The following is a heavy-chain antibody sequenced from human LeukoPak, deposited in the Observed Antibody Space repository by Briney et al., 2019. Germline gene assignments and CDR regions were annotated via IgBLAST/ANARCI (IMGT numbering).Heavy chain of an antibody. J-gene: IGHJ4*02. V-gene: IGHV3-7*01. CDR1: EFTVSSNY. CDR2: IKQDGSEK. CDR3: ARVGRGYY. Sequence: GGSLRLSCAASEFTVSSNYMSWVRQAPGKGLEWVANIKQDGSEKYYVDSVKGRFTISRDNAENSLYLQMNSLRAEDTAVYYCARVGRGYYWGQGTLVTVSS. D-gene: IGHD5-12*01.